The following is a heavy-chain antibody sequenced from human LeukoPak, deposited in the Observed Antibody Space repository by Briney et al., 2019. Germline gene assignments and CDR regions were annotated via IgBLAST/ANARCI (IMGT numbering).Heavy chain of an antibody. CDR1: GGSVRSGSYF. D-gene: IGHD5-12*01. CDR3: VRDTWPQYYFAY. CDR2: IYTSGST. Sequence: TLSLTCSVSGGSVRSGSYFWTWIRQPAGKGLEWIGRIYTSGSTNYNPSLKSRVTISIDTSKNQFSLKVNSVTTSDTAVYYCVRDTWPQYYFAYWGQGTLVTVSS. V-gene: IGHV4-61*02. J-gene: IGHJ4*02.